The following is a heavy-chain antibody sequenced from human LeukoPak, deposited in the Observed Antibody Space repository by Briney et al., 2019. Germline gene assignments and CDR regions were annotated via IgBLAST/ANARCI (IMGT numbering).Heavy chain of an antibody. CDR3: ARDFRDIAVAGSRGPRIYYYGMDV. J-gene: IGHJ6*02. Sequence: PSETLSLTCTVSGGSISSGGYYWSWIRQHPGKGLEWIGYIYYSGSTYYNPSLKSRVTISVDTSKNQFSLKLSSVTAADTAVYYCARDFRDIAVAGSRGPRIYYYGMDVWGQGTTVTVSS. CDR1: GGSISSGGYY. D-gene: IGHD6-19*01. V-gene: IGHV4-31*03. CDR2: IYYSGST.